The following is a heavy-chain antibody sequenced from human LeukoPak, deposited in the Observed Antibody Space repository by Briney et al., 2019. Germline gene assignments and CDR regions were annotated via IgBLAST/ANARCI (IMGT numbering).Heavy chain of an antibody. V-gene: IGHV3-73*01. CDR3: SRHPQTGDTFDF. D-gene: IGHD7-27*01. CDR2: IRSKADSYAT. J-gene: IGHJ3*01. CDR1: GFTFSGSA. Sequence: GGSLRLSCAASGFTFSGSAMHWVRQASGEGLEWVGRIRSKADSYATTYSASVKGRFTISRDDSKNTAYLQMNSLKTEDTAVYYCSRHPQTGDTFDFWGQGTMVTVSS.